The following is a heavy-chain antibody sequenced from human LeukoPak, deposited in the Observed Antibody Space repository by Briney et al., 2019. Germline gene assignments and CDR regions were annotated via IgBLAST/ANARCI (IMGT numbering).Heavy chain of an antibody. D-gene: IGHD3-16*02. CDR2: ISTDGSQT. CDR3: ARGTAGYHSSYFDY. V-gene: IGHV3-74*01. Sequence: GGSLRLSCEASGFTFSNYWMHWVRQPPGKGLMWVSQISTDGSQTFYADSVKGRFTISRDNAENTLYLQMNSLRAEDTAVYYCARGTAGYHSSYFDYWGQGTLVTVSS. CDR1: GFTFSNYW. J-gene: IGHJ4*02.